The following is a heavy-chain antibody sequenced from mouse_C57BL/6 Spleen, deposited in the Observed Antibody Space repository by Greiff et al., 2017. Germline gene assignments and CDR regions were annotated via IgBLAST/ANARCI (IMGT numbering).Heavy chain of an antibody. Sequence: QVQLQQSGAELARPGASVKMSCKASGYTFTSYTMHWVKQRPGQGLEWIGYINPSSGYTKYNQKFKDKATLTADKSCSASYLQLSSLTSEASAVYYCAPYGKGYFDVWGTGTTVTVSS. J-gene: IGHJ1*03. CDR2: INPSSGYT. CDR1: GYTFTSYT. CDR3: APYGKGYFDV. V-gene: IGHV1-4*01. D-gene: IGHD2-1*01.